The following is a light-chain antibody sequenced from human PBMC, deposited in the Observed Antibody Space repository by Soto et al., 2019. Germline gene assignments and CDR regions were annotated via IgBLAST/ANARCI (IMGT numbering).Light chain of an antibody. V-gene: IGKV3-20*01. CDR2: GAS. CDR3: QEFASN. CDR1: QSVSSY. J-gene: IGKJ4*01. Sequence: EIVLTQSPGTLSLSPGERATLSCRASQSVSSYLAWYQQKPGQAPRLLIYGASNRATGIPDRFSGSGSGTDFILTINRLEPEDFAVYYCQEFASNFGGGTKVDI.